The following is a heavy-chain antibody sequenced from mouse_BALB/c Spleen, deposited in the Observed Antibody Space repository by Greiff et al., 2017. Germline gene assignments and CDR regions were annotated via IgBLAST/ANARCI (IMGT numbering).Heavy chain of an antibody. CDR2: ISSGSSTI. Sequence: VESGGGLVQPGGSRKLSCAASGFTFSSFGMHWVRQAPEKGLEWVAYISSGSSTIYYADTVKGRFTISRDNPKNTLFLQMTSLRSEDTAMYYCAREGDYYGSSYGAWFAYWGQGTLVTVSA. CDR1: GFTFSSFG. CDR3: AREGDYYGSSYGAWFAY. J-gene: IGHJ3*01. V-gene: IGHV5-17*02. D-gene: IGHD1-1*01.